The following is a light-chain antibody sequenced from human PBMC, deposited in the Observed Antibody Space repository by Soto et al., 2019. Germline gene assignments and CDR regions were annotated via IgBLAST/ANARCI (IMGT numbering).Light chain of an antibody. CDR1: QSVGTN. CDR3: QQYNAWTWT. V-gene: IGKV3-15*01. Sequence: EIVMTQSPATLSMSPGERATLSCRASQSVGTNLAWFQQKPGQAPRLLMYGASTWASGIPARFSGSGSGTDFTLTISSLQSEDFAVYYCQQYNAWTWTLGQGTKVDIK. CDR2: GAS. J-gene: IGKJ1*01.